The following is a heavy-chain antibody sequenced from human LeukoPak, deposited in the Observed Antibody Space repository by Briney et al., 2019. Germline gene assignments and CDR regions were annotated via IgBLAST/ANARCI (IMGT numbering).Heavy chain of an antibody. CDR2: INLSGGST. J-gene: IGHJ5*02. D-gene: IGHD3-10*01. CDR3: GRENSQAVWFGELYNRFDP. CDR1: VYTFTSYY. V-gene: IGHV1-2*02. Sequence: VKVSCMASVYTFTSYYTYWVRPAPGRGVEWVGMINLSGGSTHSAQKFQGGVTLTRETSISTACMDLRRLRCDGTAVYFCGRENSQAVWFGELYNRFDPWGEGNLVTVSS.